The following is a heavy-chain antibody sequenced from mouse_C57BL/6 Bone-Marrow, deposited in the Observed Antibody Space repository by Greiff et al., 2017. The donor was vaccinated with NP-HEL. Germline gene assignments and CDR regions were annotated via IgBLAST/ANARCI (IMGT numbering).Heavy chain of an antibody. Sequence: EVQLQQSGPELVKPGASVKISCKASGYTFTDYYMNWVKQSHGKSLEWIGDINPNNGGTSYNQKFKGKATLTVDKSSSTAYMELRSLTSEDTAVYYCATSTMITMDYWGQGTSVTVSS. CDR2: INPNNGGT. J-gene: IGHJ4*01. CDR1: GYTFTDYY. V-gene: IGHV1-26*01. CDR3: ATSTMITMDY. D-gene: IGHD2-4*01.